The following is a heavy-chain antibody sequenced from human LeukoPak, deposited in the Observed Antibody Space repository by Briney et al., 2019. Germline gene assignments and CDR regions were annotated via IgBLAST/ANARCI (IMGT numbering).Heavy chain of an antibody. Sequence: SETLSLTCTVSGGSISSGGYYWSWIRQHPGKDLEWIGYIYYSGSTYYNPSLKSRVTISVDTSKNQFSLKLSSVTAADTAVYYCARGYYDSSGYYHVGNWFDPWGQGTLVTVSS. V-gene: IGHV4-31*03. CDR3: ARGYYDSSGYYHVGNWFDP. J-gene: IGHJ5*02. CDR2: IYYSGST. CDR1: GGSISSGGYY. D-gene: IGHD3-22*01.